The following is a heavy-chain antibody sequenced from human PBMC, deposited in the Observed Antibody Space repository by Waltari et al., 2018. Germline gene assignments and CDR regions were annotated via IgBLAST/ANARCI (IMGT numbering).Heavy chain of an antibody. D-gene: IGHD4-17*01. J-gene: IGHJ5*02. CDR2: MFNGGST. Sequence: QLQLQESGPGLVKPSETLSLTCSVSGASISSSIYYWGWIRQPPGKGLEWIGSMFNGGSTYYNPSLKSRVTISVDTSKNQFSLRLNSVTAADTAIYYCARHGYSGGWFDPWGQGTLVTVSS. CDR3: ARHGYSGGWFDP. CDR1: GASISSSIYY. V-gene: IGHV4-39*01.